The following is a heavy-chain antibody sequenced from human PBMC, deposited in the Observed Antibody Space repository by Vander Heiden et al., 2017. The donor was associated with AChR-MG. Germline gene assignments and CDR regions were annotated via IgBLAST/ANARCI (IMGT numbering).Heavy chain of an antibody. D-gene: IGHD4-17*01. CDR1: GFTFSSYG. CDR2: ISYDGSNK. V-gene: IGHV3-30*18. Sequence: QVQLVESGGGVVQPGRSLRLSWAASGFTFSSYGMHWVRQAPGKGLEWVAVISYDGSNKYYADSVKGRFTISRDNSKNTLYLQMNSLRAEDTAVYYCAKLATVTSLFDYWCQGTLVTVSS. CDR3: AKLATVTSLFDY. J-gene: IGHJ4*02.